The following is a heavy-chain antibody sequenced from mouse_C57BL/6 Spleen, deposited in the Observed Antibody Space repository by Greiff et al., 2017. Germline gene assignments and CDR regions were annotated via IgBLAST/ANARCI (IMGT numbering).Heavy chain of an antibody. V-gene: IGHV5-16*01. CDR2: INYDGSST. CDR1: GFTFSDYY. J-gene: IGHJ4*01. CDR3: AREGLLRAMDY. Sequence: EVKVVESEGGLVQPGSSMKLSCTASGFTFSDYYMAWVRQVPEKGLEWVANINYDGSSTYYLDTLKSRFIISRDNATNIVYLQMSSLKSEDTATYYCAREGLLRAMDYWGQGTSVTVSS. D-gene: IGHD1-1*01.